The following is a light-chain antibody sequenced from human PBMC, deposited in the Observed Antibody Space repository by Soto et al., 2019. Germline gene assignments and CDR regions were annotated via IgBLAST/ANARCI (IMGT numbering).Light chain of an antibody. CDR3: QVWASTDEFFV. CDR1: KIGSKI. Sequence: SYDLTQPPSVSVAPGQTARITCGGDKIGSKIVHWYRQRPGQAPVAVVFDASDRPSGIPDRISASRSGDTATLTISRVGAGDEADYYCQVWASTDEFFVFGSGTKVTVL. J-gene: IGLJ1*01. V-gene: IGLV3-21*02. CDR2: DAS.